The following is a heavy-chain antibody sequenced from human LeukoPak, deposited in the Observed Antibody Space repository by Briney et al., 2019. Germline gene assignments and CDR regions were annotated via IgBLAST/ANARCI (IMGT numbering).Heavy chain of an antibody. J-gene: IGHJ4*02. D-gene: IGHD3-9*01. CDR3: ARGHGDGAWLIDY. Sequence: GGSLRLSCEVSGFTFSSYSMNWVRQAPGKGLGWLSFINSASSYIDYADSVKGRFSISRDNVKNSLHLQMNSLRDEDTAVYYCARGHGDGAWLIDYWGQGTLVTISS. CDR1: GFTFSSYS. CDR2: INSASSYI. V-gene: IGHV3-48*02.